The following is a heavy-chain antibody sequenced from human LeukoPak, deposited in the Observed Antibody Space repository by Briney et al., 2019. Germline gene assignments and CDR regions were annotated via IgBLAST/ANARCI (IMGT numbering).Heavy chain of an antibody. Sequence: RPGGSLRLSCAASGFTFSSYWMHWVRQAPGKGLVWVSRINTDGSSTSYADSVKGRFTISRDNAKNTLYLQMNSLRAEDTAVYYCAREITVTTSGDYYYYMDVWGKGTTVTVSS. V-gene: IGHV3-74*01. CDR1: GFTFSSYW. D-gene: IGHD4-11*01. CDR3: AREITVTTSGDYYYYMDV. J-gene: IGHJ6*03. CDR2: INTDGSST.